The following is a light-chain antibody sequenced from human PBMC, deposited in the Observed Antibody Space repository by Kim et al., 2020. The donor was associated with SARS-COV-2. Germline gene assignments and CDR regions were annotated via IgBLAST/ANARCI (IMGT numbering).Light chain of an antibody. CDR2: DAS. V-gene: IGKV3-11*01. CDR1: QSVSSF. J-gene: IGKJ4*01. CDR3: HQHSNWPPLT. Sequence: EIVLTQSPATLSLSPGERATLSCRASQSVSSFLAWYQQKPGQAPRLLIYDASNRATGIPDRFSGSGSGTHFTLTISSLEPEDFAVYYCHQHSNWPPLTFGGGTKVDIK.